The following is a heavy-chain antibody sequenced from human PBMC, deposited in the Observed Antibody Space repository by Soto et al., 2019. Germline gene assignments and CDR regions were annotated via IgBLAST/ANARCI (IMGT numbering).Heavy chain of an antibody. Sequence: SAPLSLTCAVYGGSFSGYYWSWIRQPPGKGLEWIGEINHSGSTNYNPSLKSRVTISVDTSRNQFSLKLSSVTAADTAVYYCARVRLRYFDWLLAAFDIWGQGTMVTVSS. CDR1: GGSFSGYY. V-gene: IGHV4-34*01. CDR2: INHSGST. J-gene: IGHJ3*02. D-gene: IGHD3-9*01. CDR3: ARVRLRYFDWLLAAFDI.